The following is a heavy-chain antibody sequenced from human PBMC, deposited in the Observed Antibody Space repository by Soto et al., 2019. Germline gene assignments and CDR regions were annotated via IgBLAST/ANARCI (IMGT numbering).Heavy chain of an antibody. CDR1: GYTFTSYG. CDR3: ARGLSIAVAGTLLSDY. J-gene: IGHJ4*02. D-gene: IGHD6-19*01. CDR2: ISAYNGNT. V-gene: IGHV1-18*01. Sequence: ASVKVSCKASGYTFTSYGISWVRQAPGQGLEWMGWISAYNGNTNYAQKLQGRVTMTTDTSTSTAYMELRSLRSEDSVVYYCARGLSIAVAGTLLSDYWGQGTLVTVSS.